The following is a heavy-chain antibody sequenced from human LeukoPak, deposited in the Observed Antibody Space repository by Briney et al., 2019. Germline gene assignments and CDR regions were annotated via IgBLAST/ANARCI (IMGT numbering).Heavy chain of an antibody. Sequence: PGGSLRLSCAASGFTFSSYEMNWVRQAPGKGLEWVSYISSSGSTIYYADSVKGRFTISRDNAKNSLYLQMNSLRAEDTAVYYCARDSKVVPAHDYWGQGTLVTVSS. D-gene: IGHD2-2*01. CDR2: ISSSGSTI. J-gene: IGHJ4*02. V-gene: IGHV3-48*03. CDR3: ARDSKVVPAHDY. CDR1: GFTFSSYE.